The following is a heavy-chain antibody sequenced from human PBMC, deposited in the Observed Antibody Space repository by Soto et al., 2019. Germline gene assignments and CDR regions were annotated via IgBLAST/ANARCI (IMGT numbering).Heavy chain of an antibody. CDR3: AGRGYCSGGSCYPNYYYMDV. CDR2: IIPILGIA. V-gene: IGHV1-69*02. J-gene: IGHJ6*03. D-gene: IGHD2-15*01. CDR1: GGTFSSYT. Sequence: QVQLVQSGAEVKKPGSSVKVSCKASGGTFSSYTISWVRQAPGQGLEWMGRIIPILGIANYAQKFQGRVTITAEKSTSTAYMELSSLRSEDTAVYYCAGRGYCSGGSCYPNYYYMDVWGKGTTVTVSS.